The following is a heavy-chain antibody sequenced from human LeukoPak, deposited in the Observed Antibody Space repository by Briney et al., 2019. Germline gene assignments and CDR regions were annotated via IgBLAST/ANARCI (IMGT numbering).Heavy chain of an antibody. Sequence: ASVRVSCKASGYTFTGYHMHWVRQAPGQGLEWMGWINPNSGGTNYAQKFQGRVTMTRDTSISTAYMELSRLRSDDTAVYYCARDRIRSIAVAGTGLIDYWGQGTLATVSS. CDR2: INPNSGGT. J-gene: IGHJ4*02. D-gene: IGHD6-19*01. CDR3: ARDRIRSIAVAGTGLIDY. CDR1: GYTFTGYH. V-gene: IGHV1-2*02.